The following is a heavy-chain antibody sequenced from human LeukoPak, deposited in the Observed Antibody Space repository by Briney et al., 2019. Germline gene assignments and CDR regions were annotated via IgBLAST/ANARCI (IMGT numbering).Heavy chain of an antibody. Sequence: PGGSLRLSCAASGFTFSRHWVSWVRQAPGKGLEWVAHIRQDGNWRHHEDSVEGRFTISRDNAKNSLYLQMNSLRVEDTAVYYCARFGDPSTTLDYWGQRTRVTVSS. CDR1: GFTFSRHW. CDR2: IRQDGNWR. CDR3: ARFGDPSTTLDY. J-gene: IGHJ4*02. D-gene: IGHD3-16*01. V-gene: IGHV3-7*01.